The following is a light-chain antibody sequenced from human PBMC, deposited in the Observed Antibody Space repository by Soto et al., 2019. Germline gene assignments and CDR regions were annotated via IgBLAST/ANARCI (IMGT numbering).Light chain of an antibody. CDR1: QSISDT. CDR3: QQYNNWPPIT. Sequence: EVVMTQSPGTLSLSPGEAATLSCRASQSISDTLAWYQQKPGQAPRLLIYGASTRATGIPARFSGSGSGTEFTLTISSLQSEDFAVYYCQQYNNWPPITFGQGTRLEIK. V-gene: IGKV3-15*01. CDR2: GAS. J-gene: IGKJ5*01.